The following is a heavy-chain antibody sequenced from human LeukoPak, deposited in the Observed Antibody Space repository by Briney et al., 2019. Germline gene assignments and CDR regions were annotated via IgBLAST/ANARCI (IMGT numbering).Heavy chain of an antibody. V-gene: IGHV4-39*07. CDR1: GGSISSSSYY. CDR2: IYYSGST. J-gene: IGHJ4*02. CDR3: ARGRGFLRYFDF. D-gene: IGHD3-9*01. Sequence: PSETLSLTCTVSGGSISSSSYYWGWIRQPPGKGLEWIGSIYYSGSTYYNPSLKSRVTISVDTSKNQFSLKLSSVTAADTAVYYCARGRGFLRYFDFWGQGTLVTVSS.